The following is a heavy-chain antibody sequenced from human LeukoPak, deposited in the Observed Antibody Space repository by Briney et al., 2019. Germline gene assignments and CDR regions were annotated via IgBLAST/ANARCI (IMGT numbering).Heavy chain of an antibody. D-gene: IGHD6-19*01. J-gene: IGHJ4*02. V-gene: IGHV3-9*01. CDR3: AKDMTPGYSSGWYKDSDY. CDR1: GFTFDDYV. CDR2: ITWNSDTI. Sequence: PGGSLSLTCAASGFTFDDYVLHWVRQAPWKGLEWVSCITWNSDTIAYADFVKGRFTISRDNAKNSLYLQMNSLRAEDTALYYCAKDMTPGYSSGWYKDSDYWGQRTLVTVSS.